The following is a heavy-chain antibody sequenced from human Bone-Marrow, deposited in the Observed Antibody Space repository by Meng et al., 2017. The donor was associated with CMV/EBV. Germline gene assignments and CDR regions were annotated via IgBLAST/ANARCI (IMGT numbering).Heavy chain of an antibody. CDR3: ATGVADFEY. D-gene: IGHD6-19*01. V-gene: IGHV1-8*01. CDR1: GTPFTRYD. CDR2: MTPTSGNT. J-gene: IGHJ4*02. Sequence: QVELVRAGAGMKTPSGQCKFSCNSAGTPFTRYDINSVRQAAGQGLEWMGWMTPTSGNTDYAQKFQGRVTMTRNISKSTAYMDLSSLRSEDTAVYYCATGVADFEYWGQGTLVTVSS.